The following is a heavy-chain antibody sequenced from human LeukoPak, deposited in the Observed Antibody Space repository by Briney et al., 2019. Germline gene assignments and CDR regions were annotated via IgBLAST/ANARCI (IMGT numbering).Heavy chain of an antibody. CDR3: ARHKGQHWLVHVFDI. CDR2: IYTSGST. J-gene: IGHJ3*02. D-gene: IGHD6-19*01. CDR1: GGSISSGSYY. V-gene: IGHV4-61*02. Sequence: PSQTLSLTCTVSGGSISSGSYYWSWIRQPAGKGLEWIGRIYTSGSTNYNPSLKSRVTISEDTSKNQFSLRLSSVTAADTAVYYCARHKGQHWLVHVFDIWGQGTMVTVSS.